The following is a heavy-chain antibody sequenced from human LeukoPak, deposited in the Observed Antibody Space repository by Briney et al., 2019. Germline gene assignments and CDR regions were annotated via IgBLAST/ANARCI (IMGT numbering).Heavy chain of an antibody. J-gene: IGHJ5*02. Sequence: SETLSLTWTISGGSVSSYYWSWIRQPPGKGLEWIGYIYYSGSTNYNPSLKSRVTISIDTSKNQFSLKLSSVTAADTAVYYCARYCSGGSCHDGIDPWGQGTLVTVSS. CDR2: IYYSGST. V-gene: IGHV4-59*02. CDR1: GGSVSSYY. CDR3: ARYCSGGSCHDGIDP. D-gene: IGHD2-15*01.